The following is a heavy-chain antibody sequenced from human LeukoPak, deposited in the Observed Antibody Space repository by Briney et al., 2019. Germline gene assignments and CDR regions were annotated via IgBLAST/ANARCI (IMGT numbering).Heavy chain of an antibody. CDR1: GFTFSDYY. V-gene: IGHV3-11*04. Sequence: NPGGSLRLSCAASGFTFSDYYLSWIRQAPGKGLEWVSYISSSGSTIYYADSVKGRFTISRDNAKNSLYLQMNSLRAEDTAVYYCARMWLRNYYMDVWGKGTTVTVSS. CDR2: ISSSGSTI. CDR3: ARMWLRNYYMDV. J-gene: IGHJ6*03. D-gene: IGHD5-12*01.